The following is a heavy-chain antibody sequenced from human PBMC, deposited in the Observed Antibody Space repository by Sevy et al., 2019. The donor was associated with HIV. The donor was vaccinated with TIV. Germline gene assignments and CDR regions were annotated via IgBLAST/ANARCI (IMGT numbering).Heavy chain of an antibody. CDR1: GFTFSTYA. CDR3: ARGRLEYSSSYLDY. V-gene: IGHV3-30-3*01. J-gene: IGHJ4*02. D-gene: IGHD6-6*01. Sequence: GGSLRLSCAASGFTFSTYAMHWVRQAPGKGLEWVVVISYDGSNKYYADSVKGRFTISRDNSKNTLYLQMSSLRAEDTGVFYCARGRLEYSSSYLDYWGQGTLVTVSS. CDR2: ISYDGSNK.